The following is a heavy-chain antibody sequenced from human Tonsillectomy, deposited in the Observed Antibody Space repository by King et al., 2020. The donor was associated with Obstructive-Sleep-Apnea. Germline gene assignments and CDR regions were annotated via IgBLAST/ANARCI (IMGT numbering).Heavy chain of an antibody. CDR1: GFTFSSYG. Sequence: QLVQSGGGVGQPGMSLRRSCAASGFTFSSYGMHWGRQAPGKGLEGVAGISDDGCNKNYADSVKGRFTISRENSKKTLYLQMNSLRAEDTAVYYCAKDLQYHTTFYYYGMDVWGQGTTVTVSS. J-gene: IGHJ6*02. V-gene: IGHV3-30*18. CDR2: ISDDGCNK. CDR3: AKDLQYHTTFYYYGMDV. D-gene: IGHD2-2*01.